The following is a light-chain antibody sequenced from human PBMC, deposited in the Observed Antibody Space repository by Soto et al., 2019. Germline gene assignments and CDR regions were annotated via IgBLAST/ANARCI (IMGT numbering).Light chain of an antibody. V-gene: IGKV3-15*01. Sequence: EIVMTQSPATLSVSPGERATLSCRASQSVSSNLAWYQQKPGQAPRLLIYGASTRATGIPARFSGSGSGTEFTLTISSLQSEDFATYYCQQLKAYPFTFGPGTKVDI. CDR3: QQLKAYPFT. CDR1: QSVSSN. J-gene: IGKJ3*01. CDR2: GAS.